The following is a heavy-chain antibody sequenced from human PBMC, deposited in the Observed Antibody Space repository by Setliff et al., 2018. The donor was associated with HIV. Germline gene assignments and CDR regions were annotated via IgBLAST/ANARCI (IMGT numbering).Heavy chain of an antibody. V-gene: IGHV4-34*01. J-gene: IGHJ6*02. CDR1: GGSFSGYY. CDR3: ASVPSCADSWCYMYYYYYYGMDV. Sequence: PSETLSLTCAVYGGSFSGYYWSWIRQPPGKGLEWIGEINHSGSTNYNPSLKSRVTISVDTSKNQFSLKLSSVTAADTAVYYCASVPSCADSWCYMYYYYYYGMDVWGQGTTVTVSS. D-gene: IGHD2-8*02. CDR2: INHSGST.